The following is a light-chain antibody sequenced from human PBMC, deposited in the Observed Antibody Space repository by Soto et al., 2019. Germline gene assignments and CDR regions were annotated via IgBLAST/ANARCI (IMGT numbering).Light chain of an antibody. Sequence: DIQLTQSRATVSASIGARVTMTRRASQAIRNDLAWYQQKPGKAPKLLIYDASSLESGVPSRFSGSGSGTEFTLTISSLQPDDFATYYCQQYNIYSGTFGQGPKVDI. CDR3: QQYNIYSGT. J-gene: IGKJ1*01. V-gene: IGKV1-5*01. CDR1: QAIRND. CDR2: DAS.